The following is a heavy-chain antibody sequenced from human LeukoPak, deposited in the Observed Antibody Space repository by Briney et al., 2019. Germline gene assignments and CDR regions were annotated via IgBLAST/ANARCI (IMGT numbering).Heavy chain of an antibody. CDR3: ARENYGDYVPYVDY. Sequence: SETLSLTCTVSGGSISSGSYYWSWIRQPAGKGLEWIGRIYTSGSTNYNPSLKSRVTISVDTSKNQFSLKLSSVTAADTAVYYCARENYGDYVPYVDYWGQGTLVTVSS. D-gene: IGHD4-17*01. CDR1: GGSISSGSYY. J-gene: IGHJ4*02. V-gene: IGHV4-61*02. CDR2: IYTSGST.